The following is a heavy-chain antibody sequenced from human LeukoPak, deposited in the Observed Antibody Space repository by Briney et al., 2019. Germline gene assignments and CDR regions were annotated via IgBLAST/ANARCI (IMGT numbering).Heavy chain of an antibody. CDR2: MNPNSGNT. J-gene: IGHJ6*04. D-gene: IGHD3-3*01. CDR3: ARILRFFRTLDV. CDR1: GGTFSSYT. V-gene: IGHV1-8*02. Sequence: ASVKVSCKASGGTFSSYTISWVRQATGQGLEWMGWMNPNSGNTGYAQKFQGRVTMTRNSSISTAYMELSSLRSEDTAVYYCARILRFFRTLDVWGKGTTVTVSS.